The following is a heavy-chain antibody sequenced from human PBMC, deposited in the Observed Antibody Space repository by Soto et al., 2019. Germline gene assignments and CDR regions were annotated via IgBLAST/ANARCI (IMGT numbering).Heavy chain of an antibody. CDR1: GGSFSGYY. J-gene: IGHJ5*02. CDR2: INHSGST. CDR3: ARGRPNCSSTSCYRRGNCFDP. V-gene: IGHV4-34*01. D-gene: IGHD2-2*02. Sequence: SETLSLTCAVYGGSFSGYYWSWIRQPPGKGLEWIGEINHSGSTNYNPSLKSRVTISVDTSKNQFSLKLSSVTAADTAVYYCARGRPNCSSTSCYRRGNCFDPRGQVTLVTVSS.